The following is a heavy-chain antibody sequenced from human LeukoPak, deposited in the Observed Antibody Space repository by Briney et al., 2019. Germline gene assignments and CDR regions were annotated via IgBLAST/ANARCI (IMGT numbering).Heavy chain of an antibody. Sequence: GGSLRLSCAASGFTFSTYAMNWVRQAPGKGLEWVSGIGGSGGTTYYADSVKGRFTISRDISKNILYLQMNSLRAEDTAVYYCAKVGGSYLLDYWGQGTLVTVS. V-gene: IGHV3-23*01. CDR1: GFTFSTYA. D-gene: IGHD1-26*01. CDR2: IGGSGGTT. J-gene: IGHJ4*02. CDR3: AKVGGSYLLDY.